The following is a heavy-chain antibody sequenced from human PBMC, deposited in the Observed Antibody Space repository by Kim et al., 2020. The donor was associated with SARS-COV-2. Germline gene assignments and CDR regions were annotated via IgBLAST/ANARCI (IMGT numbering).Heavy chain of an antibody. Sequence: SETLSLTCTVSGGSISSSSYYWGWIRQPPGKGLEWIGSIYYSGSTYYNPSLKSRVTISVDTSKNQFSLKLSSVTAADTAVYYCARQGYSSGLRYDYWGQGTLVTVSS. CDR3: ARQGYSSGLRYDY. CDR1: GGSISSSSYY. D-gene: IGHD6-19*01. V-gene: IGHV4-39*01. J-gene: IGHJ4*02. CDR2: IYYSGST.